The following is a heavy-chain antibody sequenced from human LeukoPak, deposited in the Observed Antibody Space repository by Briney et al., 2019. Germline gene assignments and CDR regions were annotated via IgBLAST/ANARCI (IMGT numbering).Heavy chain of an antibody. Sequence: GGSLRLSCAASGFTFSNYAMSWVRQVPGKGLEWLSYISSSSATIYYADSVKGRFTISRDNAKNSLYLQMNSLRAEDTAVYYCAREVNVPGAFDYWGQGTLVTVSS. J-gene: IGHJ4*02. CDR2: ISSSSATI. CDR3: AREVNVPGAFDY. D-gene: IGHD3-10*01. CDR1: GFTFSNYA. V-gene: IGHV3-48*04.